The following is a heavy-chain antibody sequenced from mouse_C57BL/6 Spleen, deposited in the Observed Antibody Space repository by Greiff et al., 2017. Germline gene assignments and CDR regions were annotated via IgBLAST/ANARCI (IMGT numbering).Heavy chain of an antibody. CDR3: ARFYDYDRDFDV. CDR2: IYPRSGNT. J-gene: IGHJ1*03. CDR1: GYTFTSYG. Sequence: VKLMESGAELARPGASVKLSCKASGYTFTSYGISWVKQRTGQGLEWIGEIYPRSGNTYYNEKFKGKATLTADKSSSTAYMELRSLTSEASAFYFCARFYDYDRDFDVWGTGTTVTVSS. V-gene: IGHV1-81*01. D-gene: IGHD2-4*01.